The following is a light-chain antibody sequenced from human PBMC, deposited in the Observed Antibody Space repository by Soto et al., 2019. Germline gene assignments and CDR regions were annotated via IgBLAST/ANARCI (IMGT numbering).Light chain of an antibody. V-gene: IGKV3-20*01. CDR3: QQYGGSPPYT. Sequence: EIVLTQSTGTLSLSTGERTTLSCRASQSVSSIYLAWYQQKPGQAPRLLIYRASSRATGIPDRFSGSGSGTYFTFTVSRLEPEDFAVYYCQQYGGSPPYTFGQGTKLEI. J-gene: IGKJ2*01. CDR2: RAS. CDR1: QSVSSIY.